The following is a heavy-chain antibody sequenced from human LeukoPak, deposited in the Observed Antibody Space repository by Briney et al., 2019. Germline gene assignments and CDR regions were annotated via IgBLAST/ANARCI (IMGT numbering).Heavy chain of an antibody. J-gene: IGHJ6*03. CDR2: ISSSSSTI. V-gene: IGHV3-48*01. CDR3: ARVRQYQLLLAYYYMDV. D-gene: IGHD2-2*01. Sequence: PGGSLRLSCAASGFTFSSYSMNWVRQAPGKGLEWVSYISSSSSTIYYADSVKGRFTISRDNAKNSLYLQMNSLRAEDTAVYYCARVRQYQLLLAYYYMDVWGKGTTVTVSS. CDR1: GFTFSSYS.